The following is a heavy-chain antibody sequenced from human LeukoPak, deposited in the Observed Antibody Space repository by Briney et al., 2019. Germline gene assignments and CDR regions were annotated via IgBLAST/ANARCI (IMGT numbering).Heavy chain of an antibody. CDR3: ARVHPDYYDSSGYRYYYYYMDV. CDR1: GGSISSTNYY. Sequence: SETLSLTCTVSGGSISSTNYYWGWIRQPPGKGLEWIGSIYYSGSTYYNPSLKSRVTISVDTSKKQFSLKLSSVTAADTAVYYCARVHPDYYDSSGYRYYYYYMDVWGKGTTVTVSS. CDR2: IYYSGST. V-gene: IGHV4-39*07. J-gene: IGHJ6*03. D-gene: IGHD3-22*01.